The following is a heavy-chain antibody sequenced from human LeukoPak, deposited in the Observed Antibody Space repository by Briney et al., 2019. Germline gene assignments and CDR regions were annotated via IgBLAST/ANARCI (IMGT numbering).Heavy chain of an antibody. CDR1: GYTFTSYG. V-gene: IGHV1-18*01. J-gene: IGHJ6*02. CDR3: AGSIVGAESFMDV. Sequence: ASVKVSCKASGYTFTSYGISWVRQAPGQGLEWMGWISAYNGNTNYAQKLQGRVTMTTDTSTSTVYMELSSLRSEDTAVYYCAGSIVGAESFMDVWGQGTTVTVSS. D-gene: IGHD1-26*01. CDR2: ISAYNGNT.